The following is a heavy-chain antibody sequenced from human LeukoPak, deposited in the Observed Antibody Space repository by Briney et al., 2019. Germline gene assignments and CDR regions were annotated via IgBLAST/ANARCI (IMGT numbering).Heavy chain of an antibody. CDR2: ISGSGGST. J-gene: IGHJ4*02. V-gene: IGHV3-23*01. CDR3: TKIVTNPYPLFDY. D-gene: IGHD2-21*01. Sequence: GGSLRLSCAASGLTFSSYAMSWVRQAPGKGLEWVSAISGSGGSTYYADSVKGRFTISRDNSKNTLYLQMNSLRAEDTAVYYCTKIVTNPYPLFDYWGQGTLVTVSS. CDR1: GLTFSSYA.